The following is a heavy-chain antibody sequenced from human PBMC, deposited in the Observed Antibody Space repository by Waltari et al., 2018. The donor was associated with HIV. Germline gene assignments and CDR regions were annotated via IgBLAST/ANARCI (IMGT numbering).Heavy chain of an antibody. CDR2: IYYSGST. J-gene: IGHJ4*02. V-gene: IGHV4-59*01. Sequence: QVKLQESGPGLVKPSQTLSLTCTVSGGSISSYYWSWIRQPPGKGLEWIGYIYYSGSTNYNPSLESRVTISVDTSKNQFSLKLTSVTAADTAVYYCARSYYDSSGYHLFDYWGQGTLVTVSS. D-gene: IGHD3-22*01. CDR3: ARSYYDSSGYHLFDY. CDR1: GGSISSYY.